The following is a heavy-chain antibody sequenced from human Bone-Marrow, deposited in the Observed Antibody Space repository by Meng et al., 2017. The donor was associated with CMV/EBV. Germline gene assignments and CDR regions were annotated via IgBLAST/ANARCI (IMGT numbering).Heavy chain of an antibody. V-gene: IGHV1-18*01. D-gene: IGHD3-10*01. CDR2: ISGYNGNT. CDR1: GYNFRTFG. CDR3: ARYRVLRGVNGMDV. J-gene: IGHJ6*04. Sequence: ASVKVSCKASGYNFRTFGISWVRKAPGQGLEWMGWISGYNGNTNYTQKFQGRVTMTRDTSTSTAYMELRSLRSDDTAVYYCARYRVLRGVNGMDVWGEGTTVTVSS.